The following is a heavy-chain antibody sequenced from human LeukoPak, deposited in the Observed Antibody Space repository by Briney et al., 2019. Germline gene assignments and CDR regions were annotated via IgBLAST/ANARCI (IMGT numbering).Heavy chain of an antibody. J-gene: IGHJ4*02. D-gene: IGHD6-6*01. Sequence: SETLSLTCTVSGESISGFYWNWIRQPPGKGLEWIGYIYYSGSTNYNPSLKSRVTLSVDTSKHQFSLKLSSVTAADTAVYYCARGQLVLDYWGQGTLVTVSS. CDR3: ARGQLVLDY. CDR1: GESISGFY. V-gene: IGHV4-59*12. CDR2: IYYSGST.